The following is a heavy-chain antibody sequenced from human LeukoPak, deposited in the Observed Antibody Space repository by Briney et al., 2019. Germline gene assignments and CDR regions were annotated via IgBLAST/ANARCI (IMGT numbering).Heavy chain of an antibody. CDR2: IVGSGGNT. J-gene: IGHJ6*03. Sequence: GGSLRLSCAASGFTFSNYGMSWVRQAPGRGLEWVSAIVGSGGNTYNADSVKGRFTISRDNSKNTPYLQMNSLRSDDSAVYYCAKSVAASYYYMDVWGKGTTVTVSS. D-gene: IGHD2-15*01. V-gene: IGHV3-23*01. CDR3: AKSVAASYYYMDV. CDR1: GFTFSNYG.